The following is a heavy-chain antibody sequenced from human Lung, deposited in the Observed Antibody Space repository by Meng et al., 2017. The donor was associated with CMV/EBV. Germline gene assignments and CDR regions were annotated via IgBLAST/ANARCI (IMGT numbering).Heavy chain of an antibody. D-gene: IGHD3-10*01. CDR3: TTDRAWVGGVEN. CDR2: IKSETDGGTT. Sequence: ASAFTCGNVWMSWVRQAPGKGLEWVGRIKSETDGGTTDYAAPVKGRFTISRDESKNTLYLQMNSLKTDDTAVYYCTTDRAWVGGVENWGQGTLVTVSS. V-gene: IGHV3-15*01. CDR1: AFTCGNVW. J-gene: IGHJ4*02.